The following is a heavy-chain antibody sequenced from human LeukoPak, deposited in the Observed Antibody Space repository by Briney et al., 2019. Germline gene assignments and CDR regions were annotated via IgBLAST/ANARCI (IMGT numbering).Heavy chain of an antibody. CDR3: ARRNIPDY. CDR1: GYSISSGYY. J-gene: IGHJ4*02. CDR2: IYHSGST. Sequence: SETLSLTCTVSGYSISSGYYWGWIRQPPGKGLEWIGSIYHSGSTYYNPSLKSRVTISVDTSKNQFSLKLSSVTAADTAVYYCARRNIPDYWGQGTLVTVSS. V-gene: IGHV4-38-2*02. D-gene: IGHD4-11*01.